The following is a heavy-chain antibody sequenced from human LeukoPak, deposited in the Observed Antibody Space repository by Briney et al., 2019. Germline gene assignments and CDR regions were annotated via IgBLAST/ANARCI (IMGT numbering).Heavy chain of an antibody. CDR3: ARRDYSSSWRYFDY. CDR2: IYTSGST. V-gene: IGHV4-61*02. Sequence: SETLSLTCTVSGGSISSGSYYWSWIRQPAGKGLEWIGRIYTSGSTNYNPSLKSRVTISVDTSKNQFSLKLSSVTAADTAVYYCARRDYSSSWRYFDYWGQGTLVTVSS. D-gene: IGHD6-13*01. J-gene: IGHJ4*02. CDR1: GGSISSGSYY.